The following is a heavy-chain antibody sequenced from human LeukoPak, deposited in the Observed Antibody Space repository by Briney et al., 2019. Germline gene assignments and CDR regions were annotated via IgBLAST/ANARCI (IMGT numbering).Heavy chain of an antibody. CDR2: IHYSGTT. CDR1: GGSITGYY. Sequence: PSETLSLTCTVSGGSITGYYWSWIRQPPGKELEWIAYIHYSGTTNYNPSLKSRVTISVDTSQNQFSLKLSSVTAADTAVFYCVRYVVYGSGIYYFDYWGQGTLVTVSS. D-gene: IGHD3-10*01. CDR3: VRYVVYGSGIYYFDY. V-gene: IGHV4-59*08. J-gene: IGHJ4*02.